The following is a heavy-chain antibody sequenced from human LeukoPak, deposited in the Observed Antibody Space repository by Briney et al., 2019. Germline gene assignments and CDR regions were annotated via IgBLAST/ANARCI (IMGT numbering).Heavy chain of an antibody. Sequence: PSETLSLTCTVSGGSISSYYWSWIRQPPGKGLEWIGYIYYSGSTDYNPSLKSRVTISVDTSKNQFSLKLSSVTAADTAVYYCARSSADNWYFDLWGRGTLVTVSS. V-gene: IGHV4-59*08. J-gene: IGHJ2*01. CDR3: ARSSADNWYFDL. CDR1: GGSISSYY. D-gene: IGHD2-2*01. CDR2: IYYSGST.